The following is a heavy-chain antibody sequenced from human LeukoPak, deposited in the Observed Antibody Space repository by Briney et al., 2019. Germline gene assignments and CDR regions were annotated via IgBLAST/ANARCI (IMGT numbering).Heavy chain of an antibody. CDR2: FDPEDGET. Sequence: ASVKVSCKVSGYTLTELSMHWVRQAPGKGLEWMGGFDPEDGETIYAQKFQGRVTMTEDTSTDTAYMELSSLRSEDTAVYYCATGGENLEGYSGYDLFDYWGQGTLVTVSS. V-gene: IGHV1-24*01. D-gene: IGHD5-12*01. J-gene: IGHJ4*02. CDR3: ATGGENLEGYSGYDLFDY. CDR1: GYTLTELS.